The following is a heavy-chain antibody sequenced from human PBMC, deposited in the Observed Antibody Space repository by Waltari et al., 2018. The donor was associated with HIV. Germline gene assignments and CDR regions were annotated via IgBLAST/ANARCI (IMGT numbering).Heavy chain of an antibody. CDR2: ISSSGSTI. V-gene: IGHV3-48*02. CDR3: VRDPKTSWGELDY. Sequence: EVQLVESGGGLVQPEESLRLSCAASGFVFSSYSMNWVRQAPGGGLECISFISSSGSTIYYADFVKGRFTVSRDNAENSLYLQMNSLRDEDTAVYYCVRDPKTSWGELDYWGQGTLVAVSS. D-gene: IGHD3-16*01. J-gene: IGHJ4*02. CDR1: GFVFSSYS.